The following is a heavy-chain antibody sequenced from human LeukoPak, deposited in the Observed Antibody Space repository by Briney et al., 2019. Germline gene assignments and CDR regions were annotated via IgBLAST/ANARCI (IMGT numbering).Heavy chain of an antibody. Sequence: GGSLRLSCAASGFTFSGSVMHWVRQASGKGLEWVGRIRSKANSYATAYAASVIGRFTISRDDSKNTANLQMNSLKTEDTAVYYCSVNYCSGGSCYMLWGQGTLVTVSS. CDR3: SVNYCSGGSCYML. CDR2: IRSKANSYAT. D-gene: IGHD2-15*01. V-gene: IGHV3-73*01. J-gene: IGHJ4*02. CDR1: GFTFSGSV.